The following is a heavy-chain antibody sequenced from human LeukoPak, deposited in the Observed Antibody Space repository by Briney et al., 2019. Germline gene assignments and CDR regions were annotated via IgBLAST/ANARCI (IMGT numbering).Heavy chain of an antibody. CDR3: ARVGDYYDSSGPVPY. Sequence: PGGSLRLSCAASGFTFSSYSMNWVRQAPGKGLEWVSSISSSSSNIYYADSVKGRFTISRDNAKNSLYLQMNSLRAEDTAVYYCARVGDYYDSSGPVPYWGQGTLVTVSS. J-gene: IGHJ4*02. CDR1: GFTFSSYS. V-gene: IGHV3-21*01. D-gene: IGHD3-22*01. CDR2: ISSSSSNI.